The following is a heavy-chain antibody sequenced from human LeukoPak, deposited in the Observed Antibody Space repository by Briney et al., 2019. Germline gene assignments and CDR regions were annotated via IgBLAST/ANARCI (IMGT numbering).Heavy chain of an antibody. V-gene: IGHV1-69*04. CDR3: ARGPSPLYYYDSSGYRAENWFDP. D-gene: IGHD3-22*01. CDR2: IIPILGIA. CDR1: GGTFSSYA. Sequence: SVKVSCKASGGTFSSYAISWVRQAPGQGLEWMGRIIPILGIANYAQKFQGRVTITADKSTSTAYMELSSLRSEDTAVYHCARGPSPLYYYDSSGYRAENWFDPWGQGTLVTVSS. J-gene: IGHJ5*02.